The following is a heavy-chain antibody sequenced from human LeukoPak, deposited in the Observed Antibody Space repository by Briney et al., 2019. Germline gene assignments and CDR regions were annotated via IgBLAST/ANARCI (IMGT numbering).Heavy chain of an antibody. D-gene: IGHD1-26*01. V-gene: IGHV3-11*04. Sequence: GGSLRLSCAASGFSLSDYYMSWIRQAPGKGLEWVSVKGRFTISRDNAKNSLYLQMNSLRAEDTAVYYCARDRGIVGTTGYYYMDVWGKGTTVTVSS. CDR1: GFSLSDYY. CDR3: ARDRGIVGTTGYYYMDV. J-gene: IGHJ6*03.